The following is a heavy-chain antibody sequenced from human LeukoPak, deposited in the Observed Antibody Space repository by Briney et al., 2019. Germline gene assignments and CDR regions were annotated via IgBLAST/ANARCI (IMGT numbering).Heavy chain of an antibody. CDR2: INTNTGNP. CDR3: ARGYYDYVWGSYRHAPLDY. Sequence: ASVKVSCKASGYTFTSYAMNWVRQAPGQGLEWMGWINTNTGNPTYAQAFTGRFVFSLDTSVSTAYLQISSLKAEDTAVYYCARGYYDYVWGSYRHAPLDYWGQGTLVTVSS. D-gene: IGHD3-16*02. V-gene: IGHV7-4-1*02. J-gene: IGHJ4*02. CDR1: GYTFTSYA.